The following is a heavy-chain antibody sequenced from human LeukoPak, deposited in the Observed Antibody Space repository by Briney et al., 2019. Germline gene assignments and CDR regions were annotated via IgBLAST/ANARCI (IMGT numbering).Heavy chain of an antibody. J-gene: IGHJ4*02. CDR3: TRHRVTNYYDSSGYD. CDR1: GFTFSGSA. V-gene: IGHV3-73*01. CDR2: IRSKANSYAT. D-gene: IGHD3-22*01. Sequence: GGSLRLSCAASGFTFSGSAMHWVRRASGKGLEWVGRIRSKANSYATAYAASVKGRFTISRDDSKNTAYLQMNSLKTEDTAVYYCTRHRVTNYYDSSGYDWGQGTLVTVSS.